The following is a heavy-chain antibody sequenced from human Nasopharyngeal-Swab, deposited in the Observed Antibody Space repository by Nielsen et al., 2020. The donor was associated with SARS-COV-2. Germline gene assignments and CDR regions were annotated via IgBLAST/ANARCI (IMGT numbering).Heavy chain of an antibody. Sequence: GESLKISCQGSGYRFTDYWIAWVRQMPGKGLEWMGIIYPDDSDVRYSPSFQGQVTISVDKSIKTAYLQWSSLKASDTAIYYCARDSTIHKWWLSRPDGYLDVWGRGTLVTVSS. J-gene: IGHJ2*01. CDR3: ARDSTIHKWWLSRPDGYLDV. D-gene: IGHD3-22*01. CDR2: IYPDDSDV. CDR1: GYRFTDYW. V-gene: IGHV5-51*01.